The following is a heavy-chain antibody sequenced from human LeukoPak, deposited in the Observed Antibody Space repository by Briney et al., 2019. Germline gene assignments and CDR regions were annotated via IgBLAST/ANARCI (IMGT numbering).Heavy chain of an antibody. Sequence: GGSLRLSGAASGFTFSSYSMNWVRQAPGKGLEWVSSISSSSSYIYYADSVKGRFTISRDNAKNSLYLQMNSLRAEDTAVYYCARRGSGSYFSLDYWGQGTLVTVSS. D-gene: IGHD3-10*01. CDR1: GFTFSSYS. CDR2: ISSSSSYI. J-gene: IGHJ4*02. V-gene: IGHV3-21*01. CDR3: ARRGSGSYFSLDY.